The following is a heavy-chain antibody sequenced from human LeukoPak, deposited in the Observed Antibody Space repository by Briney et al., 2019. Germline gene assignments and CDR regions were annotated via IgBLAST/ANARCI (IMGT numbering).Heavy chain of an antibody. D-gene: IGHD3-22*01. V-gene: IGHV1-69*13. CDR2: IIPIFGTA. Sequence: SVKVSCKASGGTFSSYAISWVRQAPGQGLEWMGGIIPIFGTANYAQKFQGRVTITADESTSAAYMELSSLRSEDTAVYYCARGRDDSSGYYYGSYDYWGQGTLVTVSS. CDR3: ARGRDDSSGYYYGSYDY. CDR1: GGTFSSYA. J-gene: IGHJ4*02.